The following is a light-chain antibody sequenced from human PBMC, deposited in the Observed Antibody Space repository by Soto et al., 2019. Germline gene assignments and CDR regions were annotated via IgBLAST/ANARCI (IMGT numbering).Light chain of an antibody. CDR1: QSVSSD. CDR2: GAS. Sequence: EIVMTQSPATLSVSPGERATLSCRASQSVSSDLAWYHQKPGQAPRLLIYGASTRATGIPARFSGSGSGTELTLTINSLQSEDFAVYYCQQYNNWPRTFG. CDR3: QQYNNWPRT. J-gene: IGKJ1*01. V-gene: IGKV3-15*01.